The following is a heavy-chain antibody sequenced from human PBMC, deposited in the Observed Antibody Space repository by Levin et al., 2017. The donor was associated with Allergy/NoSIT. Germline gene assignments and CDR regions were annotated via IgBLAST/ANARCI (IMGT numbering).Heavy chain of an antibody. J-gene: IGHJ6*02. CDR3: ARDSGSDGDYAPESLGYYYGMDV. Sequence: GGSLRLSCAASGFTVSSNYMSWVRQAPGKGLEWVSVIYSGGSTYYADSVKGRFTISRDNSKNTLYLQMNSLRAEDTAVYYCARDSGSDGDYAPESLGYYYGMDVWGQGTTVTVSS. V-gene: IGHV3-66*01. D-gene: IGHD4-17*01. CDR2: IYSGGST. CDR1: GFTVSSNY.